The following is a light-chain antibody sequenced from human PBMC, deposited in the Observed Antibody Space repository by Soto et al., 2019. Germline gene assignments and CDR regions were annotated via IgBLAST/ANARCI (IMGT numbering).Light chain of an antibody. Sequence: QSVLTQPASVSGSPGQSITISCTGTSSDVGGYNYVSWYQHHPGKAPKLMIYDVSNRPSGVSNRFSGSKSDNTASLTISGLRAEDEADYYCSSYTSTSTVVFGGGTQLTVL. CDR3: SSYTSTSTVV. CDR1: SSDVGGYNY. J-gene: IGLJ2*01. CDR2: DVS. V-gene: IGLV2-14*03.